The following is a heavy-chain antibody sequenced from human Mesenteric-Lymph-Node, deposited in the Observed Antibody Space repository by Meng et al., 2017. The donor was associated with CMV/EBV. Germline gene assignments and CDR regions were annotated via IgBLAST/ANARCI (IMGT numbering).Heavy chain of an antibody. J-gene: IGHJ4*02. V-gene: IGHV3-23*01. Sequence: GESLKISCAASGFTFSSYAMSWVRQAPGKGLEWVSAISDSGGSTYYADSVKGRFTISRDNSENTLYLQMNSLRAEDTAVYYCAKDLERRDGYNLTVDYWGQGTLVTVSS. CDR2: ISDSGGST. D-gene: IGHD5-24*01. CDR1: GFTFSSYA. CDR3: AKDLERRDGYNLTVDY.